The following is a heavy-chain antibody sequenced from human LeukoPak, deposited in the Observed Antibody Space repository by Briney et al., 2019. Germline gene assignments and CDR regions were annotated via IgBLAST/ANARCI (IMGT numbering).Heavy chain of an antibody. CDR2: ISGDGGRT. Sequence: PGGSLRLSCAAPGFTFSNYAFSWVRQAPGKGLEWVSAISGDGGRTYYADSVKGRVTISRDNSKRTLYLQMDSLRADDTAVYYCAKDIEALSSSWYYFDYWGQGTLVTVSS. V-gene: IGHV3-23*01. D-gene: IGHD6-13*01. CDR3: AKDIEALSSSWYYFDY. CDR1: GFTFSNYA. J-gene: IGHJ4*02.